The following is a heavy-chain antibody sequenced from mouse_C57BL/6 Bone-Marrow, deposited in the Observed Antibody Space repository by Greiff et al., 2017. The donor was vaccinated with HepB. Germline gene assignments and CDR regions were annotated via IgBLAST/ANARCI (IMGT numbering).Heavy chain of an antibody. Sequence: QVQLQQPGAELVKPGASVKLSCKASGYTFTSYWMHWVKQRPGQGLEWIGMIHPNSGSTNYNEKFKSKATLTVDKSSSTAYMQLSSLTSEDSAVYYCASRLPYYYAMDYWGQGTSVTVSS. V-gene: IGHV1-64*01. CDR1: GYTFTSYW. J-gene: IGHJ4*01. CDR3: ASRLPYYYAMDY. D-gene: IGHD2-2*01. CDR2: IHPNSGST.